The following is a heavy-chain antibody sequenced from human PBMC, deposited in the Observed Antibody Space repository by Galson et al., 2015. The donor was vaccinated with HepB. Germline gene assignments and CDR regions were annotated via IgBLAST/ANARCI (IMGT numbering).Heavy chain of an antibody. CDR3: VKEDILSGFSVGSFHV. V-gene: IGHV3-64D*09. J-gene: IGHJ3*01. CDR2: ITNDGVGT. CDR1: GFNFNYYA. D-gene: IGHD3-9*01. Sequence: SLRLSCAASGFNFNYYAMNWVRQAPGRGLEYISGITNDGVGTNYADSVNGRVTISRDNARKSLNLQVTSLRHEDTALYYCVKEDILSGFSVGSFHVWGQGTMVTVSS.